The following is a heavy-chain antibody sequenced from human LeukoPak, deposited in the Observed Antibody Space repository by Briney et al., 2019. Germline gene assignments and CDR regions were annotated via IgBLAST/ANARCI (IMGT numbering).Heavy chain of an antibody. J-gene: IGHJ5*02. CDR3: ARVTQVVVAAIGNRFDP. V-gene: IGHV4-34*01. Sequence: SETLSLTCAVYGGSFSGYYWSWIRQPPGKGLEWIGEIYHSGSTNYNPSLKSRVTISVDKSKNQFSLKLSSVTAADTAAYYCARVTQVVVAAIGNRFDPWGQGTLVTVSS. CDR1: GGSFSGYY. D-gene: IGHD2-15*01. CDR2: IYHSGST.